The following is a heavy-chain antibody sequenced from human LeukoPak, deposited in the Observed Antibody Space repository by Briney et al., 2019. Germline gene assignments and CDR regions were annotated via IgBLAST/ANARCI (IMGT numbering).Heavy chain of an antibody. Sequence: GGSLRLSCAASGFTFSSYAMHWVRQAPGKGLEWVAVISYDGSNKYYADSVKGRFTISRDNSKNTLYLQMNSLRAEDTAVYYCASEIVFGSFDYWGQGTLVTVSS. D-gene: IGHD3-22*01. CDR3: ASEIVFGSFDY. CDR2: ISYDGSNK. CDR1: GFTFSSYA. J-gene: IGHJ4*02. V-gene: IGHV3-30*04.